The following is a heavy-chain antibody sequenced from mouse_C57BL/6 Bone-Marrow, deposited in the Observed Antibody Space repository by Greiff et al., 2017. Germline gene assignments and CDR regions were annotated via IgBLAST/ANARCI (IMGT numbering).Heavy chain of an antibody. D-gene: IGHD1-1*02. CDR2: IGPGSGST. CDR3: ARLWAY. CDR1: GYTFTDYY. J-gene: IGHJ3*01. V-gene: IGHV1-77*01. Sequence: QVQLQQSGAELVKPGASVKISCKASGYTFTDYYINWVKQRPGQGLEWIGKIGPGSGSTYYNEKFKGKAILTADKSSSTSEDSAVYFCARLWAYWGQGTLVTVSA.